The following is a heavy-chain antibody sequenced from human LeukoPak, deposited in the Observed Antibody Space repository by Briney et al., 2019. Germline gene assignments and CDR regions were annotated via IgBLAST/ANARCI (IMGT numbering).Heavy chain of an antibody. V-gene: IGHV4-4*07. D-gene: IGHD2-15*01. CDR1: GGSMSSYY. Sequence: PSETLSLTCTVSGGSMSSYYWSWIRQPAGKGLEWIGRIYSSGSTNYNPSLKSRVTMSVDTSKNQFSLKLSSVTAADTAVYYCARDLGYCSGGSCPVYWGQGTLVTVSS. CDR2: IYSSGST. J-gene: IGHJ4*02. CDR3: ARDLGYCSGGSCPVY.